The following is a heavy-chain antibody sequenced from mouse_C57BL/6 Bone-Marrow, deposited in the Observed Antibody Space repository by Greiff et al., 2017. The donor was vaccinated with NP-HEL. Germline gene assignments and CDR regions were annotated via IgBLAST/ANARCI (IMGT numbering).Heavy chain of an antibody. CDR3: AVFIKKYFDV. J-gene: IGHJ1*03. Sequence: EVMLVESGGGLVKPGGSLKLSCAASGFTFSDYGMHWVRQAPEKGLEWVAYISSGSSTIYYADTVKGRFTISRDNAKNTLFLQMTSLRSEDTAMYYCAVFIKKYFDVWGTGTTVTVSS. CDR1: GFTFSDYG. V-gene: IGHV5-17*01. CDR2: ISSGSSTI. D-gene: IGHD1-1*01.